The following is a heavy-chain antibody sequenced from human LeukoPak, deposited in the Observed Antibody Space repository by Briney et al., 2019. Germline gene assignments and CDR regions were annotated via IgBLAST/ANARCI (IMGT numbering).Heavy chain of an antibody. V-gene: IGHV1-18*04. J-gene: IGHJ6*04. D-gene: IGHD5-18*01. CDR1: GYTFTSYG. Sequence: ASVKVSCKASGYTFTSYGISWVRQAPGQGLEWMGWISAYNGNTNYAQKLQGRVTITTDTSTSTAYMELRSLRSDDTAVYYCARGGPWGYSYGRARMDVWGKGTTVTVSS. CDR2: ISAYNGNT. CDR3: ARGGPWGYSYGRARMDV.